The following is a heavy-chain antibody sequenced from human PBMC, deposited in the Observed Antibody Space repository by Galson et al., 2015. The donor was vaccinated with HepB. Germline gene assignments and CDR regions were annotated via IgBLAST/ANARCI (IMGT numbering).Heavy chain of an antibody. V-gene: IGHV3-33*08. CDR1: GFTFSSYG. CDR2: IWYDGSNK. D-gene: IGHD6-13*01. CDR3: ARELARAWRSSSWYSSPDY. Sequence: SLRLSCAASGFTFSSYGMHWVCQAPGKGLEWVAVIWYDGSNKYYADSVKGRFTISRDNSKNTLYLQMNSLRAEDTAVYYCARELARAWRSSSWYSSPDYWGQGTLVTVSS. J-gene: IGHJ4*02.